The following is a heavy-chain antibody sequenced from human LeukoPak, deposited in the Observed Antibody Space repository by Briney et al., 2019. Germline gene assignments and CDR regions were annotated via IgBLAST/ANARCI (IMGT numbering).Heavy chain of an antibody. Sequence: ASVKVSCKASGYTFTGYYMHWVRQAPGQGLEWMGRINPNSGGTNYAQKFQGRVTITADESTSTAYMELSSLRSEDTAVYYCARPLTRKWLVDAFDIWGQGTMVTVSS. CDR2: INPNSGGT. V-gene: IGHV1-2*06. D-gene: IGHD6-19*01. J-gene: IGHJ3*02. CDR1: GYTFTGYY. CDR3: ARPLTRKWLVDAFDI.